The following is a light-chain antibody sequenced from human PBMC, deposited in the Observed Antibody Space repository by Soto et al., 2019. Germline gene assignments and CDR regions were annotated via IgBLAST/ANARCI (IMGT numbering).Light chain of an antibody. CDR1: QSVSSSY. CDR3: QQYGSSPLT. CDR2: GAS. J-gene: IGKJ4*02. Sequence: EIVLTQSPGPLSLSPGQRATLSCRASQSVSSSYLAWYHQKPGQAPRLLIYGASSRATGVPDRFSGSGSRTDFTLTISRLEPEDFPVYCCQQYGSSPLTCAGGTKVEIK. V-gene: IGKV3-20*01.